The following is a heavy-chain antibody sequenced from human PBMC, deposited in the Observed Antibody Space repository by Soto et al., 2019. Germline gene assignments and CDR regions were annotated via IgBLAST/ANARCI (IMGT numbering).Heavy chain of an antibody. Sequence: ASVKVSCKASGYTFTGYYMHWVRQAPGQGLEWMGWINPNSGGTNYAQKFQGWVTMTRDTSISTAYMELRSLRSDDTAVYYCARDRDSSGWYGTDYWGQGTLVTVSS. V-gene: IGHV1-2*04. CDR3: ARDRDSSGWYGTDY. J-gene: IGHJ4*02. CDR2: INPNSGGT. D-gene: IGHD6-19*01. CDR1: GYTFTGYY.